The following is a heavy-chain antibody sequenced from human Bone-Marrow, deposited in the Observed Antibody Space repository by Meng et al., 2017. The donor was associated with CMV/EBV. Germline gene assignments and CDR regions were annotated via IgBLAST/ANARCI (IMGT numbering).Heavy chain of an antibody. CDR1: GFTVSSNY. Sequence: GASLKISCAASGFTVSSNYMSWVRQAPGKGLEWVSVIYSGGSTYYADSVKGRFTISRDNSKNTLYLQMNSLRAEDTAVYYCARLSLNLDYWGQGTLVTVSS. V-gene: IGHV3-53*01. CDR3: ARLSLNLDY. CDR2: IYSGGST. D-gene: IGHD5/OR15-5a*01. J-gene: IGHJ4*02.